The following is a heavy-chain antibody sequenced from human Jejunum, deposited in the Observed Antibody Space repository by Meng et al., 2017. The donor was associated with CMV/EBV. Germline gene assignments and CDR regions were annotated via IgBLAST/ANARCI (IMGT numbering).Heavy chain of an antibody. CDR2: MNGGGVVTT. CDR3: ARVRSSPGGGD. J-gene: IGHJ4*01. V-gene: IGHV3-23*01. CDR1: GFTFSNEA. D-gene: IGHD6-13*01. Sequence: FAASGFTFSNEAMSWLRQAPGKGLGWVSSMNGGGVVTTYYAESVKGRFTISRDNSKNTLYLQLNSLRVEDTAVYYCARVRSSPGGGDWGHGTLVTVSS.